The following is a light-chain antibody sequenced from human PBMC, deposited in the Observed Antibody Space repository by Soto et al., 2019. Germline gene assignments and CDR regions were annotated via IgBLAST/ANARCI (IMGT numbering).Light chain of an antibody. J-gene: IGKJ1*01. CDR1: QSISNH. Sequence: DIQMTQSPSSLSASVEDRVIITCRASQSISNHLNWYQQKPGKAPKLLIFAASSLQSGVPSRFSGSGSGTDFTLTISSLQPEDVATYYCQKYNSAPQTFGQGTKVDIK. CDR2: AAS. V-gene: IGKV1-39*01. CDR3: QKYNSAPQT.